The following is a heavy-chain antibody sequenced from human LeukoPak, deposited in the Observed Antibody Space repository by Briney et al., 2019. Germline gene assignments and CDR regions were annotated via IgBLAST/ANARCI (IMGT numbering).Heavy chain of an antibody. V-gene: IGHV3-74*01. D-gene: IGHD6-13*01. Sequence: QSGGSLRLSCAASGFTFRSHWMHWVRQAPGKGLVWVSRIRYDGGGVSYADSVKGRFTISRDNAKNTLYLQMNSLRVEDTAVYYCARVISSSNWYGDIGYWGQGTLVTVSS. CDR1: GFTFRSHW. CDR2: IRYDGGGV. CDR3: ARVISSSNWYGDIGY. J-gene: IGHJ4*02.